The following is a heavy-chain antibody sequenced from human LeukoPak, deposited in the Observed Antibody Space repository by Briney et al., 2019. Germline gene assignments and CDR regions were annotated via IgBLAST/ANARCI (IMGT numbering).Heavy chain of an antibody. V-gene: IGHV1-69*05. D-gene: IGHD4-17*01. J-gene: IGHJ4*02. Sequence: PVKVSCKASGGSFSSYAISWVRQAPGQGLEWMGGIIPIFGTANYAQKFQGRVTITTDESTSTAYMELSSLRSEDTAVYYCARESTVTIGFDYCGQGTLVTVSS. CDR3: ARESTVTIGFDY. CDR1: GGSFSSYA. CDR2: IIPIFGTA.